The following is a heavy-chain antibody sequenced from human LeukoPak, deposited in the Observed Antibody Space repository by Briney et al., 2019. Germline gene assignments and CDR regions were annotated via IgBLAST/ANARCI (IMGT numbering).Heavy chain of an antibody. J-gene: IGHJ4*02. CDR1: GGTFSSYA. CDR2: IIPILGIA. CDR3: ARDWGRGLFDY. V-gene: IGHV1-69*04. D-gene: IGHD3-16*01. Sequence: GASVKVSCKASGGTFSSYAISWVRQAPGQGLEWMGRIIPILGIANYAQKFQGRVTITADKSTSTAYMELSSLRSEDTAVYYCARDWGRGLFDYWGQGTLVTVSS.